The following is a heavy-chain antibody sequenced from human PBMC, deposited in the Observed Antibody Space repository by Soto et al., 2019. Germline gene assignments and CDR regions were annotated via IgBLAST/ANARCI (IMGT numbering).Heavy chain of an antibody. CDR2: ISSSSSYI. D-gene: IGHD5-18*01. J-gene: IGHJ4*02. V-gene: IGHV3-21*01. CDR1: GFTFSSYS. Sequence: EVQLVESGGGLVKPGGSLRLSCAASGFTFSSYSMNWVRQAPGKGLEWVSSISSSSSYIYYADSVKGRFTISRDNAKNSRYLQMNSLRAEDTAVYYCAAIRGSSHRGRSDYWGQGSLVTVSS. CDR3: AAIRGSSHRGRSDY.